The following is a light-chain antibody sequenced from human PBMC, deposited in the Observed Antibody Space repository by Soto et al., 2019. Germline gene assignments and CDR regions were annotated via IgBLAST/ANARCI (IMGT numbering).Light chain of an antibody. J-gene: IGKJ1*01. CDR2: DAS. Sequence: DIQMTQSPSSLSASVGDRVTITCRASQGIRNDLGWYQQKPGKAPKLLVYDASGLESGVPSRFSGSGSGTEFTLTISSLQPDDFATYYCQQYNSYSGTFGQGTKVDIK. CDR3: QQYNSYSGT. CDR1: QGIRND. V-gene: IGKV1-17*01.